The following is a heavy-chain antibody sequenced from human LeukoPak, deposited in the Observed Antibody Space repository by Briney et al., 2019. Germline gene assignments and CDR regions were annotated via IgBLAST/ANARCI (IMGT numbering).Heavy chain of an antibody. J-gene: IGHJ4*02. D-gene: IGHD3-10*01. CDR3: AHSLGFESESYYYGSGRLFDY. Sequence: TLSLTCTVSGGSLSSYYWTWIRQPPGKALEWLALIYWDDDKRYSPSLKSRLTITKDTSKNQVVLTMTNMDPVDTATYYCAHSLGFESESYYYGSGRLFDYWGQGTLVTVSS. V-gene: IGHV2-5*08. CDR2: IYWDDDK. CDR1: GGSLSSYYWT.